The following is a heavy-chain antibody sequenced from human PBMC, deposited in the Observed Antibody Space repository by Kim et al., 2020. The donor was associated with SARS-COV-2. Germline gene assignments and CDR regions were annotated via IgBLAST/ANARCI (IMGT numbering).Heavy chain of an antibody. Sequence: YSDSVKGRFTNSRDNSKTTLYLQMNSLRAEDTAVYYCAKSTVTTHDAFDIWGQGTMVTVSS. V-gene: IGHV3-33*06. D-gene: IGHD4-17*01. CDR3: AKSTVTTHDAFDI. J-gene: IGHJ3*02.